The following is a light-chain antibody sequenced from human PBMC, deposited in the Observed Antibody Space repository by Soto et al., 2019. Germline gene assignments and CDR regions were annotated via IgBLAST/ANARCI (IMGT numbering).Light chain of an antibody. CDR1: QSVSSY. V-gene: IGKV3-11*01. Sequence: EIVLTQSPSTLSLSPGERATISCRASQSVSSYLAWYQQKPGQAPRLLIYDASTRATGIPARFSGSGSGTDFTLTISSLEPEDFAVYYCQQRSKWPPWTFGGGTKVEIK. CDR2: DAS. J-gene: IGKJ4*01. CDR3: QQRSKWPPWT.